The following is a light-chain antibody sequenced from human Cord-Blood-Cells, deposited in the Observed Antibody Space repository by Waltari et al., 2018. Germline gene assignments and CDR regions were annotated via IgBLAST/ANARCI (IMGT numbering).Light chain of an antibody. CDR2: QDS. Sequence: SYELTQPPSVSVSPGQTASITCSGDKLGDKYACWYQQKPGQSPVLVIYQDSKRPSGSPERLAGSNSGNTATLTISGTQAMDEADYYCQAWDSSTYVFGTGTKVTVL. CDR3: QAWDSSTYV. J-gene: IGLJ1*01. CDR1: KLGDKY. V-gene: IGLV3-1*01.